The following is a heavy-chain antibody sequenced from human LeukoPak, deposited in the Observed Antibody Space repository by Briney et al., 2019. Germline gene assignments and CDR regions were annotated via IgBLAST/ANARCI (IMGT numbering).Heavy chain of an antibody. CDR2: FYVGGAT. J-gene: IGHJ4*02. Sequence: GGSLRLSCAVSGFSVTNNYMSWVRQAPGKGLEWVSVFYVGGATYYADSVKGRFTISRDNSENTLYLQMKSLRAENTAVYYCARGDGYNFFDYWGQGTLVTVSS. D-gene: IGHD5-24*01. CDR1: GFSVTNNY. CDR3: ARGDGYNFFDY. V-gene: IGHV3-53*01.